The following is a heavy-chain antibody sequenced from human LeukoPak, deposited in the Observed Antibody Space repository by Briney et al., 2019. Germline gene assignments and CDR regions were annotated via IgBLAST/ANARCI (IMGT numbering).Heavy chain of an antibody. V-gene: IGHV3-74*01. J-gene: IGHJ4*02. D-gene: IGHD3-22*01. Sequence: GGSLRLSCAASGFTFSSYWMHWVRQAPGKGLVWVSRINSDGSSTSYADSVKGRFTISRDNAKNTLYLQMNSLRAEDTAVYYCAKNVYDSSDPDTFDYWGQGTLVTVSS. CDR1: GFTFSSYW. CDR3: AKNVYDSSDPDTFDY. CDR2: INSDGSST.